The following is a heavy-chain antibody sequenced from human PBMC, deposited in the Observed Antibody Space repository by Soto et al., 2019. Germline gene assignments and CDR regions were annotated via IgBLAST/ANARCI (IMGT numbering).Heavy chain of an antibody. V-gene: IGHV1-3*01. J-gene: IGHJ4*02. CDR1: GYTFTSYA. CDR3: ARVSGYYLPDY. D-gene: IGHD5-12*01. Sequence: ASVKVSCKASGYTFTSYAMHWVRQAPGQRLEWMGWINADSGNTKYSQKFQGRVTITRDTSASTAYMELSSLRSEDTAVYYCARVSGYYLPDYWGQGTLVTVSS. CDR2: INADSGNT.